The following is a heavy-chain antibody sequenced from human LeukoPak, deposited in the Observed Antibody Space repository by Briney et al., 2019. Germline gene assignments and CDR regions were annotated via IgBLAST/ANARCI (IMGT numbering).Heavy chain of an antibody. D-gene: IGHD4-17*01. CDR1: GFTFRDYY. J-gene: IGHJ2*01. CDR3: ATSVTRRRLDWFIDL. V-gene: IGHV3-11*04. CDR2: ISSSAGTI. Sequence: PGGSLRLSCAASGFTFRDYYMSWIRQAPGKGLEWISYISSSAGTIHYVDSVKGRFTISRDNAKNSLYLQMDSLRVEDTAVYHCATSVTRRRLDWFIDLWGRGTLVSVSS.